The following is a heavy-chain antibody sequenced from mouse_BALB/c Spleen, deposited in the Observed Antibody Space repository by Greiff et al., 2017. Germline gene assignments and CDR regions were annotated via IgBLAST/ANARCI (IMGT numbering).Heavy chain of an antibody. CDR2: ISSGGST. CDR3: ERGYGYDGFDY. D-gene: IGHD2-2*01. V-gene: IGHV5-6-5*01. J-gene: IGHJ2*01. CDR1: GFTFSSYA. Sequence: EVKVVESGGGLVKPGGSLKLSCAASGFTFSSYAMSWVRQTPEKRLEWVASISSGGSTYYPDSVKGRFTISRDNARNILYLQMSSLRSEDTAVYYCERGYGYDGFDYWGQGTTVTVSS.